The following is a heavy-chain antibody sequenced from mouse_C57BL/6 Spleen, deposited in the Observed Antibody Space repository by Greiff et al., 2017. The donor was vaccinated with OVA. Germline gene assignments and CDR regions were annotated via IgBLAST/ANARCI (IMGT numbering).Heavy chain of an antibody. CDR1: GFSLTSYG. Sequence: VQLQQSGPGLVQPSQSLSITCTVSGFSLTSYGVHWVRQSPGKGLEWLGVIWSGGSTDYNAAFISRLSISKDNSKSQVFFKMNSLQADDTAIYYCARGTPDYYGSREAMDYWGQGTSVTVSS. D-gene: IGHD1-1*01. CDR2: IWSGGST. V-gene: IGHV2-2*01. J-gene: IGHJ4*01. CDR3: ARGTPDYYGSREAMDY.